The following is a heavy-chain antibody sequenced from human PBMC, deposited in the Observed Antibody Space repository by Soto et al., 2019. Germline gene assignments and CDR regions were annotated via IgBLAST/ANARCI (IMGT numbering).Heavy chain of an antibody. D-gene: IGHD6-19*01. CDR2: SSPRGDTI. V-gene: IGHV3-48*02. CDR1: GFSLANYP. J-gene: IGHJ4*02. Sequence: GGSLRLSCVASGFSLANYPMNWVRQTPGKGLEWISYSSPRGDTIYYANSVEGRFTISRDNARNSLSLHMSSLRDEDSALYYCAKGPHTNVGWPYYFESWGQGVPVTVSS. CDR3: AKGPHTNVGWPYYFES.